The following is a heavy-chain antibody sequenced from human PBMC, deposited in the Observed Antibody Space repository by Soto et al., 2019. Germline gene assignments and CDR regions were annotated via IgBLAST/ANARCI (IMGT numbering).Heavy chain of an antibody. CDR3: ARVGRLHYFDY. CDR1: GFTFSSYA. CDR2: ISYDGSNK. J-gene: IGHJ4*02. D-gene: IGHD4-17*01. Sequence: QGQLVESGGGVVQPGRSLSLSCAASGFTFSSYAMHWVRQAPGKGLEWVAVISYDGSNKYYADSVKGRFTISRDNSKNTLFLQMNSLRAEDTAVYYCARVGRLHYFDYWGQGTLVTVSS. V-gene: IGHV3-30-3*01.